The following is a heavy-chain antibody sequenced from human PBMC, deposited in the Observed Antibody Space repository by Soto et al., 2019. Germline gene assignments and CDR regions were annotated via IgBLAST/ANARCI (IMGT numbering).Heavy chain of an antibody. CDR3: ARSYCTNATKCPVAYGFDV. V-gene: IGHV5-51*01. D-gene: IGHD2-8*01. Sequence: PGESLKISCEASGYSFSSYWIGWVRQMPGKGLEWMGIIYPGTSNTRFSPSFQGQVTISADKAISTAYLQWSSLKASDSATYYCARSYCTNATKCPVAYGFDVWGQGTTVTVS. J-gene: IGHJ6*02. CDR1: GYSFSSYW. CDR2: IYPGTSNT.